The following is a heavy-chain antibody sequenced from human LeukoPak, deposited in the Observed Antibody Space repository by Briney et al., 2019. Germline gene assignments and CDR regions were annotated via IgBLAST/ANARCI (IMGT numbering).Heavy chain of an antibody. Sequence: PGGSLRLSCAASGFTVSSNYMSWVRQAPGKGLEWVSVIYSGGSTYYADSVKGRFTISRDNSKNTLYLQMNSLRAEDTAVYYCAKVGYSYGLERYYFDYWGQGTLVTVSS. CDR2: IYSGGST. V-gene: IGHV3-66*01. J-gene: IGHJ4*02. D-gene: IGHD5-18*01. CDR1: GFTVSSNY. CDR3: AKVGYSYGLERYYFDY.